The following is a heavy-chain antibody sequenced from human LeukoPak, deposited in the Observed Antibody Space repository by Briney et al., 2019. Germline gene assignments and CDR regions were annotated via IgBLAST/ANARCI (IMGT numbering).Heavy chain of an antibody. Sequence: ALVKVSCKASGYTFTSYGISWVRQAPGQGLEWMGWISAYNGNTNYAQKLQGRVTMTTDTSTSTAYMELRSLRSDDTAVYYCARVEDIVVVPAAMPHENWFDPWGQGTLVTVSS. J-gene: IGHJ5*02. V-gene: IGHV1-18*04. CDR1: GYTFTSYG. CDR2: ISAYNGNT. CDR3: ARVEDIVVVPAAMPHENWFDP. D-gene: IGHD2-2*01.